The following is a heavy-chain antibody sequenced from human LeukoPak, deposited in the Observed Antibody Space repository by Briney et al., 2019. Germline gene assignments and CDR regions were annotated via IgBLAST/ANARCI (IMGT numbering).Heavy chain of an antibody. V-gene: IGHV3-30-3*01. J-gene: IGHJ3*02. CDR3: ARERCSGGSCTYDPFDI. Sequence: GGSLRLSCVASGFSFSSYSIHWVRRVPGKGLEWVAVMSVNGINKYYADSVRGRFTVSRDISKNTQFLQMNSLRFEDTAVYSCARERCSGGSCTYDPFDIWGHGTMVTVST. D-gene: IGHD2-15*01. CDR1: GFSFSSYS. CDR2: MSVNGINK.